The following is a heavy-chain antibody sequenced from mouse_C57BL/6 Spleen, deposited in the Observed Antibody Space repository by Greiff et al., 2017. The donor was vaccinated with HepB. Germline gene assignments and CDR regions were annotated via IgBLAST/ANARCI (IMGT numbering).Heavy chain of an antibody. CDR1: GYSFTGYF. J-gene: IGHJ4*01. Sequence: VHVKQSGPELVKPGDSVKISCKASGYSFTGYFMNWVMQSHGKSLEWIGRINPYNGDTFYNQKFKGKATLTVDKSSSTAHMELRSLTSEDSAVYYCARSRGNSAMDYWGQGTSVTVSS. V-gene: IGHV1-20*01. CDR2: INPYNGDT. CDR3: ARSRGNSAMDY.